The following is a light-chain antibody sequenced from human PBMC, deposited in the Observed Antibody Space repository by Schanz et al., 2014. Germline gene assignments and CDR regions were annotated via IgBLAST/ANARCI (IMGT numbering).Light chain of an antibody. Sequence: DVQLTQSPSSLSASVGDRVTITCRASLSISKYLNWYQQKPGRAPKVLIYAASSLQTGVPSRFSGSGSETDFTLTISSLQAEDVAVYYCQQYYSTRTFGQGTKVEIK. V-gene: IGKV1-39*01. J-gene: IGKJ1*01. CDR2: AAS. CDR1: LSISKY. CDR3: QQYYSTRT.